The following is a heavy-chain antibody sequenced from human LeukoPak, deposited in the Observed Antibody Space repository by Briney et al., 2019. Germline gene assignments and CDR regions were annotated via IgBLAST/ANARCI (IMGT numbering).Heavy chain of an antibody. CDR1: GYTFTSYD. CDR2: MNPNSGNT. D-gene: IGHD2-21*02. V-gene: IGHV1-8*01. J-gene: IGHJ3*02. CDR3: ARGHGHIVVVTATDDAFDI. Sequence: ASVKVSCKASGYTFTSYDINWVRQAPGQGLEWMGWMNPNSGNTGYAQKFQGRVTMTRNTSISTAYMELSSLRSEDTAVYYCARGHGHIVVVTATDDAFDIWGQGTMVTVSS.